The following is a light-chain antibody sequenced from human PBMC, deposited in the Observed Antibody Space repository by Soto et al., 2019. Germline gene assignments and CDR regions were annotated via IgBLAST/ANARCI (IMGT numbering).Light chain of an antibody. CDR2: SAS. CDR3: QQYSNWPPWT. CDR1: QSVSSN. V-gene: IGKV3-15*01. Sequence: EIVMTQSPATLSVSLGERATLSCRASQSVSSNLAWFQQKPGQAPRLLIYSASTRATGIPARFSGSGSGTEFTRTISSLQSEDLAVYYCQQYSNWPPWTFGLGTKVEIK. J-gene: IGKJ1*01.